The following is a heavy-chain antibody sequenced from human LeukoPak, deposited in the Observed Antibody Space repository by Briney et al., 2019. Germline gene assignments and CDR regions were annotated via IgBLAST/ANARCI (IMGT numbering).Heavy chain of an antibody. CDR3: ARDRYYYDSSGYLYFDY. D-gene: IGHD3-22*01. CDR1: GGSISSYY. Sequence: PSETLSLTCTVSGGSISSYYWSWIRQPAGKGLEWIGRNYTSGSTNYNPSLKSRVTMSVDTSKNQFSLKLSSVTAAGTAVYYCARDRYYYDSSGYLYFDYWGQGTLVTVSS. CDR2: NYTSGST. J-gene: IGHJ4*02. V-gene: IGHV4-4*07.